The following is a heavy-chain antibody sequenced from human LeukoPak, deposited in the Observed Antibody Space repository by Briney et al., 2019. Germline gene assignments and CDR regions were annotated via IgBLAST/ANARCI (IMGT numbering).Heavy chain of an antibody. CDR3: ARAWCYDFRNANWFDP. J-gene: IGHJ5*02. V-gene: IGHV1-69*13. Sequence: ASVKVSCKASGGTFSSYAISWVRQAPGQGLEWMGGIIPIFGTANYAQKFQGRVTITADESTSTAYMELSSLRSEDTAVYYCARAWCYDFRNANWFDPWGQGTLVTVSS. CDR2: IIPIFGTA. CDR1: GGTFSSYA. D-gene: IGHD3-3*01.